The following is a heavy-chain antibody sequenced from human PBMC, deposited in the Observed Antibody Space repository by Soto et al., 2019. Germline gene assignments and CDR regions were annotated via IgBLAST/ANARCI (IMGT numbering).Heavy chain of an antibody. CDR2: ISSGGTTI. CDR3: AGALDFWSGYLPD. CDR1: GFTLSSYE. V-gene: IGHV3-48*03. J-gene: IGHJ4*01. Sequence: PXGSLILSFSASGFTLSSYEMNWVRKAPGKGLEWVSYISSGGTTIYYADSVKGRFTISRENAKNSLYLQMNSLRAEDTAIYYCAGALDFWSGYLPDWGHGTLSTVSS. D-gene: IGHD3-3*01.